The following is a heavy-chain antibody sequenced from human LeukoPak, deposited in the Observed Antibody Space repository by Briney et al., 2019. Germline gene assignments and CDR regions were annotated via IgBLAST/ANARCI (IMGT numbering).Heavy chain of an antibody. D-gene: IGHD5-24*01. CDR3: ARGGQRDGYNSPFDY. J-gene: IGHJ4*02. CDR2: MNPNSGNT. Sequence: GASVKVSCKASGYTFTSYDINWVRQATGQGLEWMGWMNPNSGNTGYAQKFQGRVTMTRGTSTSTVYMELSSLRSEDTAVYYCARGGQRDGYNSPFDYWGQGTLVTVSS. V-gene: IGHV1-8*01. CDR1: GYTFTSYD.